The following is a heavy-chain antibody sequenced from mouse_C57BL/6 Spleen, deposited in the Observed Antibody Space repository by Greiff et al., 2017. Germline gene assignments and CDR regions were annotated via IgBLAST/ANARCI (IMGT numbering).Heavy chain of an antibody. CDR3: ARLREGYDYDGRGFAY. Sequence: QVQLQQSGAELVKPGASVKLSCKASGYTFTSYWMQWVKQRPGQGLEWIGEIDPSDSYTNYNQKFKGKATLTVDTSSSTAYMQLSSLTSEDSAVYYGARLREGYDYDGRGFAYWGQGTLVTVSA. J-gene: IGHJ3*01. CDR1: GYTFTSYW. D-gene: IGHD2-4*01. CDR2: IDPSDSYT. V-gene: IGHV1-50*01.